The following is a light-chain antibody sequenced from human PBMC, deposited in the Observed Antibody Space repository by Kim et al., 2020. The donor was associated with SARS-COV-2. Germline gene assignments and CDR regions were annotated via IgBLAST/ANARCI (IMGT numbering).Light chain of an antibody. V-gene: IGKV3-20*01. CDR2: GAS. J-gene: IGKJ1*01. CDR1: PSVSSSY. Sequence: PGRRATLACRASPSVSSSYLAWYQQNPGQAPRLVIYGASSRATGIPDRVSGRVSGADFSLTISRLETEGFAVYDCQLYGSSRGTFGEGTKV. CDR3: QLYGSSRGT.